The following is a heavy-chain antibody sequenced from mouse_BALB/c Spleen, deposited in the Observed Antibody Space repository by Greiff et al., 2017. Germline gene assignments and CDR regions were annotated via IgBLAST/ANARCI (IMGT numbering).Heavy chain of an antibody. Sequence: EVKLVESGGGLVKPGGSLKLSCAASGFTFSSYAMSWVRQTPEKRLEWVASISSGGSTYYPDSVKGRFTISRDNARNILYLQMSSLRSEDTAMYYCARGGDGYSLYYAMDYWGQGTSVTVSS. J-gene: IGHJ4*01. V-gene: IGHV5-6-5*01. CDR3: ARGGDGYSLYYAMDY. CDR2: ISSGGST. CDR1: GFTFSSYA. D-gene: IGHD2-3*01.